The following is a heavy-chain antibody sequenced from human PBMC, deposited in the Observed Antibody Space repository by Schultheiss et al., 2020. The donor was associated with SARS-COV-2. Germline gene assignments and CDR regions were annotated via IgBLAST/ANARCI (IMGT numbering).Heavy chain of an antibody. J-gene: IGHJ3*02. CDR1: GYTFTSYD. D-gene: IGHD5-18*01. Sequence: ASVKVSCKASGYTFTSYDINWVRQATGQGLEWMGWMNPNSGNTGYAQKLQGRVTMTTDTSTSTAYMELSRLRSDDTAVYYCARAIGWAMVRGAFDIWGQGTMVTVSS. CDR2: MNPNSGNT. V-gene: IGHV1-8*01. CDR3: ARAIGWAMVRGAFDI.